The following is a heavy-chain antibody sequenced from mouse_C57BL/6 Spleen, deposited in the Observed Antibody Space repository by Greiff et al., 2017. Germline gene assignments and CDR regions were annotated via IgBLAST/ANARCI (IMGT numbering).Heavy chain of an antibody. CDR1: GYTFTSYD. CDR2: IYPRDGST. J-gene: IGHJ2*01. Sequence: VQLQQSGPELVKPGASVKLSCKASGYTFTSYDINWAKQRPGQGLEWIGWIYPRDGSTKYNEKFKGKATLTVDKSSSTAYMELHCLTSEDSAVFFCARRSFDDWGQGTTLTVSS. V-gene: IGHV1-85*01. CDR3: ARRSFDD.